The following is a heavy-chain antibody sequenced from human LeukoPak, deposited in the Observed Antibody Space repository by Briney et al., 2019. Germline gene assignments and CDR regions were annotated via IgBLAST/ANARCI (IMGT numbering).Heavy chain of an antibody. D-gene: IGHD3-10*01. CDR1: GGSISSSSYY. CDR2: IYYSGST. J-gene: IGHJ4*02. V-gene: IGHV4-39*01. Sequence: PSETLSLTCTVSGGSISSSSYYWGWIRHPPGKGLEWIGNIYYSGSTYYNPSLKSRLTISVDTSKNQFSLKLSSVTAADTAVYHCARLDSYYAGDYWGQGTLVTVSS. CDR3: ARLDSYYAGDY.